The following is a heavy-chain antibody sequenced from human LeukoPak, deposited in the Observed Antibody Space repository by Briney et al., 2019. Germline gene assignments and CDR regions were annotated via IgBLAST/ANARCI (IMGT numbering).Heavy chain of an antibody. CDR2: ISPSGSYT. J-gene: IGHJ4*02. Sequence: GESPRLSCAASGFTFSRYSMHWVRQTPGKGLQWVSSISPSGSYTYYEDSLKGRFTISRDNAKQSLYLQMDSLRAEDTAVYYCARDWFGDFWGQGILVIVSS. CDR1: GFTFSRYS. CDR3: ARDWFGDF. V-gene: IGHV3-21*01. D-gene: IGHD3-16*01.